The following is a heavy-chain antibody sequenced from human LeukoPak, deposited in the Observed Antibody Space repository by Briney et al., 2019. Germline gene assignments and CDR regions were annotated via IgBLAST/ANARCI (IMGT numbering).Heavy chain of an antibody. D-gene: IGHD6-13*01. V-gene: IGHV3-30*03. CDR3: ARDFMYSISCTGC. CDR2: ISYDGSNK. CDR1: GFTFSSYG. Sequence: GGSLRLSCAASGFTFSSYGMHWVRQAPGKGLEWVAVISYDGSNKYYADSVKGRFTISRDNSKNTLYLQMNSLRAEDTAVYYCARDFMYSISCTGCWGQGTLVTVSS. J-gene: IGHJ4*02.